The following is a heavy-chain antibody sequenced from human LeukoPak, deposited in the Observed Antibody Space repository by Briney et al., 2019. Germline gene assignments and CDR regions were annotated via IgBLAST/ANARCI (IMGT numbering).Heavy chain of an antibody. V-gene: IGHV4-31*03. Sequence: PSETLSLTCTVSGGSISSGGYYWSWIRQHPGKGLEWIGYIYYSGSTYYNPSLKSRVTISVDTSKNQFSLKLSSVTAADTAVYYCARAEGTVTADFDYWGQGTLVTVSS. D-gene: IGHD4-17*01. CDR2: IYYSGST. J-gene: IGHJ4*02. CDR1: GGSISSGGYY. CDR3: ARAEGTVTADFDY.